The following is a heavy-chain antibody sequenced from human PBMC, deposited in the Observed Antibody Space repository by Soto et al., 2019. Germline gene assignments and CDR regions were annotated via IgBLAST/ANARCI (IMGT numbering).Heavy chain of an antibody. V-gene: IGHV1-2*06. Sequence: QVQLVQSGAEVKKPGASVRVSCKASGYRFTNFYIHWVRQAPGQGLEWMGRMNLDTGGTTYAQKFQGRVTMTRDTSINTAYREVTNLESDDTAIYYCSRDGNFALRGYSFGFDFWGQGTLVTVSS. J-gene: IGHJ4*02. CDR3: SRDGNFALRGYSFGFDF. CDR2: MNLDTGGT. D-gene: IGHD5-18*01. CDR1: GYRFTNFY.